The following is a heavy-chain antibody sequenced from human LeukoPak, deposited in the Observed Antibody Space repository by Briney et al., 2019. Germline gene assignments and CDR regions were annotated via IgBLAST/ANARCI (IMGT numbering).Heavy chain of an antibody. CDR3: ARHPGSGRTSYWYFDL. D-gene: IGHD3-10*01. CDR2: IYYSGST. Sequence: SETLSLTCTVSGGSISSSSYSWGGIRQPPGKGLEWIGSIYYSGSTYYNPSLKSRVTISVDTSKNQFSLKLSSVTAADTAVYYCARHPGSGRTSYWYFDLWGRGTLVTVSS. V-gene: IGHV4-39*01. CDR1: GGSISSSSYS. J-gene: IGHJ2*01.